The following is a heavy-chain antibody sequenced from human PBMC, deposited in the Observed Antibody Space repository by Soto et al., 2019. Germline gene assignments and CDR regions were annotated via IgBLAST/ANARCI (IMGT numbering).Heavy chain of an antibody. CDR1: GGTFSSYA. CDR2: IIPIFGTA. V-gene: IGHV1-69*01. Sequence: QVQLVQSGAEVKKPGSSVKVSCKASGGTFSSYAISWVRQAPGQGLEWMGGIIPIFGTANYAQKSQGRVTITADESTSTAYMELSSLRSEDTAVYYCARRGAAARYYYYYYGMDVWGQGTTVTVSS. D-gene: IGHD6-13*01. CDR3: ARRGAAARYYYYYYGMDV. J-gene: IGHJ6*02.